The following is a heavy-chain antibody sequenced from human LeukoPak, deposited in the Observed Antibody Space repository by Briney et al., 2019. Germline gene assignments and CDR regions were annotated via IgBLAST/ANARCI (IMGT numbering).Heavy chain of an antibody. J-gene: IGHJ5*02. CDR2: IGSSSTYT. D-gene: IGHD2-15*01. CDR3: AKDLIVVAATPTNWFDP. CDR1: GFTFSGFY. Sequence: GGSLRLSCAASGFTFSGFYMSWIRQAPGKGLEWVSCIGSSSTYTNYADSVKGRFTISRDNAKNSLYLQMDGLRAEDAAVYYCAKDLIVVAATPTNWFDPWGQGTLVTVSS. V-gene: IGHV3-11*05.